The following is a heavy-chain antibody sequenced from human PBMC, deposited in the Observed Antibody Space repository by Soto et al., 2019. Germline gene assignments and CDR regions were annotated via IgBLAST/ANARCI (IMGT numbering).Heavy chain of an antibody. Sequence: QLQLQESGSGLVKPSQTLSLTCAVSGGSISSGGYSWSWIRQPPGKGLEWIGYIYHSGSTYYNPSLKSRVTILVDRSKNQFSLKLSSVTAADTAVYYCARTGITMPFSPGVWGQGTTVTVSS. CDR2: IYHSGST. V-gene: IGHV4-30-2*01. CDR3: ARTGITMPFSPGV. D-gene: IGHD3-10*01. J-gene: IGHJ6*02. CDR1: GGSISSGGYS.